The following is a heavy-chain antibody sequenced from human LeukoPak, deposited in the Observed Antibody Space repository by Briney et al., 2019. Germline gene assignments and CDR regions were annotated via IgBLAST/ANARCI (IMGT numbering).Heavy chain of an antibody. CDR2: INHSGST. Sequence: SETLSLTCAVYGGSFSGYYWSWIRQPPGKGLEWIGEINHSGSTNYNPSLKSRVTISVDTSKNQFSLKLSSVTAADTAVYYCARHGKVLLWFGEFDPWGQGTLVTVSS. D-gene: IGHD3-10*01. CDR1: GGSFSGYY. V-gene: IGHV4-34*01. J-gene: IGHJ5*02. CDR3: ARHGKVLLWFGEFDP.